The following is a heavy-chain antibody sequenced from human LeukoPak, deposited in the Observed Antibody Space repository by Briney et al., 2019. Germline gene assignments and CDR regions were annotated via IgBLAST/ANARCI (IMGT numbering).Heavy chain of an antibody. D-gene: IGHD4-11*01. V-gene: IGHV4-38-2*01. Sequence: SETLSLTCAVSGYSISSGYYWGWIRQPPGKGLEWIGSIYHSGSTDYNPSLKSRVTISVDTSKNQFSLKLSSVTAADTAVYYCARAYSKLDYWGQGTLVTVSS. CDR2: IYHSGST. CDR1: GYSISSGYY. J-gene: IGHJ4*02. CDR3: ARAYSKLDY.